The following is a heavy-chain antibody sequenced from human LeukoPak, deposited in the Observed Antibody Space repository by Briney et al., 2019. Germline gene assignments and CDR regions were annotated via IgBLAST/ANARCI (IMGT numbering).Heavy chain of an antibody. CDR2: ISYDGSNK. D-gene: IGHD6-13*01. J-gene: IGHJ4*02. Sequence: GTSLRLSCAASGFTFSSYAMHWVRQAPGKGLEWVAVISYDGSNKYYADSVKGRFTISRDNSKNTLYLQMNSLRAEDTAVYYCARDPGGVAAASFDYWGQGTLVTVSS. CDR3: ARDPGGVAAASFDY. V-gene: IGHV3-30-3*01. CDR1: GFTFSSYA.